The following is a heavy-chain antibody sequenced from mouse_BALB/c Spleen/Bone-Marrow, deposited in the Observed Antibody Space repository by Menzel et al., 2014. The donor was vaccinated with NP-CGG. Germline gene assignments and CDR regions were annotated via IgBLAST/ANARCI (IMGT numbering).Heavy chain of an antibody. CDR2: ISTGGSYI. CDR3: ARHRQGNAVSYYAMDH. D-gene: IGHD2-1*01. J-gene: IGHJ4*01. Sequence: EVMLVESGGDLVIPGGSLKLSCAASGFTFSTHGMSWVRQTPDKRLEWVATISTGGSYIYYPDSVKGRFTISRDNAKNTLYLQMSSLKSEDTAIYYCARHRQGNAVSYYAMDHWGLGTSVTVSS. CDR1: GFTFSTHG. V-gene: IGHV5-6*01.